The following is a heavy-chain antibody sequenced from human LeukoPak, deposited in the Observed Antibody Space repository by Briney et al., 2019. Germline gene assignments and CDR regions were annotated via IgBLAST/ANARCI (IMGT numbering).Heavy chain of an antibody. J-gene: IGHJ6*03. V-gene: IGHV3-48*04. CDR3: ARSSGYYYGRVNYYDYMDV. CDR2: ISSSSSTI. CDR1: GFTFSSYS. Sequence: GGSLRLSCAASGFTFSSYSMNWVRQAPGKGLEWVSYISSSSSTIYYADSVKGRFTISRDNAKNSLYLQMNSLRAEDTAVYYCARSSGYYYGRVNYYDYMDVWGKGTTVTVSS. D-gene: IGHD3-22*01.